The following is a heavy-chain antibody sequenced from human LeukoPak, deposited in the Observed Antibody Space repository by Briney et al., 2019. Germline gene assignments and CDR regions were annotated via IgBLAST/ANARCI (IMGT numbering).Heavy chain of an antibody. CDR2: INPNSGGT. CDR3: AREDDSSGYYFAFDY. J-gene: IGHJ4*02. D-gene: IGHD3-22*01. V-gene: IGHV1-2*06. CDR1: GGTFSSYA. Sequence: GASVKVSCKASGGTFSSYAISWVRQAPGQGLEWMGRINPNSGGTNYAQKFQGRVTMTRDTSISTAYMELSRLRSDDTAVYYCAREDDSSGYYFAFDYWGQGTLVTVSS.